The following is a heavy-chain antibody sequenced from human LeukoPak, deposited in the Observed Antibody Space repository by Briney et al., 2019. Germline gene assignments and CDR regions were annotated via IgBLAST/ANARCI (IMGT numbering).Heavy chain of an antibody. CDR2: ISHDGSDT. Sequence: GGSLRLSCAASGFTFSSFAFHWVRQAPGKGLEWVAVISHDGSDTFYADSVKGRFTISRDNSKNTLYLQMGSLRAEDMAVYYCARDDGYGGPNFDYWGQGTLVTVSS. J-gene: IGHJ4*02. CDR3: ARDDGYGGPNFDY. CDR1: GFTFSSFA. V-gene: IGHV3-30*14. D-gene: IGHD4-23*01.